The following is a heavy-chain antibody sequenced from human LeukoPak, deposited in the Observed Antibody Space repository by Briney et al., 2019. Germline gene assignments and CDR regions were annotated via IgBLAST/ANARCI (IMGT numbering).Heavy chain of an antibody. CDR2: ISGSGGST. CDR3: AKTYGLDFDY. D-gene: IGHD2-8*01. CDR1: GFTFSSYV. Sequence: GGSLRLSCAASGFTFSSYVMSWVRQAPGKGREWVSGISGSGGSTDYADSVKGRFTISRDNSKNTLFLQMNSLRADDTAVYYCAKTYGLDFDYWGQGTLVTVSS. V-gene: IGHV3-23*01. J-gene: IGHJ4*02.